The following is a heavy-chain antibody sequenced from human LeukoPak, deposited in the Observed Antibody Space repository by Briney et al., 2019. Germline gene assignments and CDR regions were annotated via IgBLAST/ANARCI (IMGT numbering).Heavy chain of an antibody. D-gene: IGHD3-10*01. J-gene: IGHJ6*03. CDR2: INTNTGNP. CDR1: GYTFTNYA. CDR3: ARGGGQFYYGSGSYSHYYMDV. Sequence: ASVKVSCKASGYTFTNYAMTWVRQAPGQGLEWMGWINTNTGNPTYAQGFTGRFVFSLDTSVSTVSTAYLQISSLKAEDTAVYYCARGGGQFYYGSGSYSHYYMDVWGKGTTVTVSS. V-gene: IGHV7-4-1*02.